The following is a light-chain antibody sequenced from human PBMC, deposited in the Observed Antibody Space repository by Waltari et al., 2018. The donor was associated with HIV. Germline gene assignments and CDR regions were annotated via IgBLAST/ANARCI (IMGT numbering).Light chain of an antibody. Sequence: QSALTQPASVSGSPGQSITISCTGTSSDVGGYNYVSWYQQHPGKAPNPMLYEVSNRPSWVSTRFSGSKSGNTASLTISGLQAEDEADYYCSSYTSSSVVFGGGTKLTVL. CDR3: SSYTSSSVV. CDR1: SSDVGGYNY. V-gene: IGLV2-14*01. CDR2: EVS. J-gene: IGLJ2*01.